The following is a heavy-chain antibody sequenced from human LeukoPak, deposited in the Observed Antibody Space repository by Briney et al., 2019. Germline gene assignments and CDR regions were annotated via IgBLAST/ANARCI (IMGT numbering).Heavy chain of an antibody. J-gene: IGHJ6*03. CDR1: GFTFGDYA. V-gene: IGHV3-49*04. CDR2: IRSKAYGGTA. Sequence: GGSLRLSCTVSGFTFGDYAMSWVRQAPGKGLEWVGFIRSKAYGGTAEYAASVKGRFTISRDDSKSIAYLQMSSLKTEDTAVYYCALASSSHYYYYMDVWGKGTTVTVSS. D-gene: IGHD6-6*01. CDR3: ALASSSHYYYYMDV.